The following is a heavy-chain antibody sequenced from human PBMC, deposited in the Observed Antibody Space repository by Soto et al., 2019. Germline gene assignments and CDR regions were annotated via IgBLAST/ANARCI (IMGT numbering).Heavy chain of an antibody. CDR1: GFTFSNAW. J-gene: IGHJ4*02. D-gene: IGHD3-22*01. Sequence: PGGSLRLSCAASGFTFSNAWMSWVRQAPGKGLEWVGRIKSKTDGGTTDYAAPVKGRFTISRDDSKNTLYLQMNSLKTEDTAVYYCTTYYDSSGYYSILRDYWGQGTLVTVSS. CDR2: IKSKTDGGTT. CDR3: TTYYDSSGYYSILRDY. V-gene: IGHV3-15*01.